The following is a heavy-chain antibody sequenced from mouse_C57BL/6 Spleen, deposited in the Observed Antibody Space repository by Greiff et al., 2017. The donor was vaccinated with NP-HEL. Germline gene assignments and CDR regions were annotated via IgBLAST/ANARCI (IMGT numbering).Heavy chain of an antibody. V-gene: IGHV5-9-1*02. D-gene: IGHD1-1*01. CDR2: ISSGGDYI. CDR3: TRDHYGPAWFAY. J-gene: IGHJ3*01. Sequence: EVQGVESGGGLVKPGGSLKLSCAASGFTFSSYAMSWVRQTPEKRLEWVAYISSGGDYIYYADTVKGRFTISRDNARNTLYLQMSSLKSEDTAMYYCTRDHYGPAWFAYWGQGTLVTVSA. CDR1: GFTFSSYA.